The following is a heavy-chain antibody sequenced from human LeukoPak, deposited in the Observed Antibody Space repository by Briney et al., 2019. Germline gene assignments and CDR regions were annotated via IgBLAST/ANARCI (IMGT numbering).Heavy chain of an antibody. CDR1: GGTFSSYA. CDR2: IIPIFGTA. D-gene: IGHD1-26*01. Sequence: ASVKVSCKASGGTFSSYAISWVRQAPGQGLEWMGRIIPIFGTANYAQKFQGRVTITTDESTSTACMELSSLRSEDTAVYYCARERERELFFDYWGQGTLVTVSS. J-gene: IGHJ4*02. CDR3: ARERERELFFDY. V-gene: IGHV1-69*05.